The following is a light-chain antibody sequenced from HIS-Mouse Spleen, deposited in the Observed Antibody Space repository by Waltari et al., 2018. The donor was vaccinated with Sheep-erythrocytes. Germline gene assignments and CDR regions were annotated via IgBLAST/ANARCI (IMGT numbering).Light chain of an antibody. V-gene: IGLV2-11*01. J-gene: IGLJ1*01. CDR1: SSYVGGYHY. CDR3: CSYAGSYNHV. CDR2: DVS. Sequence: QSALTQPRSVSGSPGQSVTIPCTGPSSYVGGYHYVSWYQQHPGKAPKLMIYDVSKRPSGVPDRFSGSKSGNTAPLTISGLQAEDEADYYCCSYAGSYNHVFATGTKVTVL.